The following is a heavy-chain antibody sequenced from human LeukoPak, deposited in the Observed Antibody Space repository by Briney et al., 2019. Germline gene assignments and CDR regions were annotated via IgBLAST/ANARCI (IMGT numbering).Heavy chain of an antibody. V-gene: IGHV4-34*01. D-gene: IGHD2-2*01. CDR3: AKGSTSCPFDY. Sequence: SETLSLTCAVYGGSFSGYYWSWIRQPPGKGLEWIGEINHSGSTNYNPSLKSRVTISVDTSKNQFSLKLSSVTAADTAVYYCAKGSTSCPFDYWGQGTLVTVSS. J-gene: IGHJ4*02. CDR1: GGSFSGYY. CDR2: INHSGST.